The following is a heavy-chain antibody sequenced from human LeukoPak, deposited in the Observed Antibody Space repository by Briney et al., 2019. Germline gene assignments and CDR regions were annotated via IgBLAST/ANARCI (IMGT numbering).Heavy chain of an antibody. CDR2: IVPILGIA. CDR3: AREGHDYSRRYYFDY. Sequence: ASVKVSCKASGGTFSSYAISWVRQAPGQGLEWMGRIVPILGIANYAQKFQGRVTITADKSTSTAYMELSSLRSEDTAVCYCAREGHDYSRRYYFDYWGQGTLVTVSS. D-gene: IGHD4-11*01. J-gene: IGHJ4*02. V-gene: IGHV1-69*04. CDR1: GGTFSSYA.